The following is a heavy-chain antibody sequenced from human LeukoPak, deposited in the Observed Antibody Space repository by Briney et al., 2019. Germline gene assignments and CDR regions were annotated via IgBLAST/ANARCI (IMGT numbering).Heavy chain of an antibody. D-gene: IGHD1-14*01. Sequence: ETLSLTCTVSGGSISSHYWSWIRQPPGKGLEWVSGISDSGGRTYYLDSVKGRFTISRDNSKNTLYLQMNSLRAEDAAVHYCAKYLTTKGPPYALDVWGQGTTVTVSS. J-gene: IGHJ6*02. CDR2: ISDSGGRT. CDR1: GGSISSHY. CDR3: AKYLTTKGPPYALDV. V-gene: IGHV3-23*01.